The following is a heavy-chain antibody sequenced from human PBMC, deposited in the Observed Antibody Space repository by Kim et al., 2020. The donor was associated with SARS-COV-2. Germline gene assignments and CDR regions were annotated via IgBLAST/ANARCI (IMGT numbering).Heavy chain of an antibody. V-gene: IGHV3-21*01. CDR2: ISSSSSYI. CDR3: ARDADRQWLSKVFDY. Sequence: GGSLRLSCAASGFTFSSYSMNWVRQAPGKGLEWVSSISSSSSYIYYADSVKGRFTISRDNAKNSLYLQMNSLRAEDTAVYYCARDADRQWLSKVFDYWGQGTLVTVSS. D-gene: IGHD6-19*01. CDR1: GFTFSSYS. J-gene: IGHJ4*02.